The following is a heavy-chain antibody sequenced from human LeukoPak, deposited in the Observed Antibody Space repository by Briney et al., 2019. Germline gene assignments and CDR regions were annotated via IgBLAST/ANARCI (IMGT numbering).Heavy chain of an antibody. CDR1: GFTFSSYE. J-gene: IGHJ4*02. Sequence: GGSLRLSCAASGFTFSSYEMKLVRQAPGKGLEWVSYISSSGSTIYYADSVKGRFTISRDNAKNSLYLQMNSLRAEDTAVYYCARAVKLAAAHFDYWGQGTLVTVSS. CDR3: ARAVKLAAAHFDY. V-gene: IGHV3-48*03. D-gene: IGHD6-13*01. CDR2: ISSSGSTI.